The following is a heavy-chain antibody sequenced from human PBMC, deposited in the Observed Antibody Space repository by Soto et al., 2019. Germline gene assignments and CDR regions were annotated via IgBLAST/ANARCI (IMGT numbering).Heavy chain of an antibody. CDR1: GGSISSYY. V-gene: IGHV4-59*01. Sequence: SETLSLTCTVSGGSISSYYWSWIRQPPGKGLEWIGYIYYSGSTNYNPSLKSRVTISVDTSKNQFSLKLSSVTAADTAVYYCARFAAVSPLYFDYWGQGTLVNVSS. CDR3: ARFAAVSPLYFDY. D-gene: IGHD6-25*01. CDR2: IYYSGST. J-gene: IGHJ4*02.